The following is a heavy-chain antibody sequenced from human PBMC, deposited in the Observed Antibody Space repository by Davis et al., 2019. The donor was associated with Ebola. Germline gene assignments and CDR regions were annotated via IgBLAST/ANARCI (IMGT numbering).Heavy chain of an antibody. CDR1: GFTFSNSG. CDR3: ARLGCIYASCYAGDFYNLYGMDV. Sequence: EGSLRLSCGASGFTFSNSGMTWVRQAPGKGLEWVASLTGSGAFTYHAESVKGRFTISRDNSKNTLFLQMNSLRAEDTAIYYCARLGCIYASCYAGDFYNLYGMDVWGQGTTVTVSS. D-gene: IGHD2-2*01. V-gene: IGHV3-23*01. CDR2: LTGSGAFT. J-gene: IGHJ6*02.